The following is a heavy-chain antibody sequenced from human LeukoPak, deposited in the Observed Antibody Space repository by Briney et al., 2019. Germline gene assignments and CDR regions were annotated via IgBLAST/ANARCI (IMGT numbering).Heavy chain of an antibody. J-gene: IGHJ3*02. D-gene: IGHD2-2*01. CDR2: IYYSGST. CDR3: AAVVPAAANAFDI. Sequence: SETLSLTCTVSGGSISSDHYYWSWIRQYPGKGLEWIGYIYYSGSTYYNPSLKSRVTISVDTSKKQFSLKLTSVTAAGTAVYYCAAVVPAAANAFDIWGQGTMVTVSS. V-gene: IGHV4-31*03. CDR1: GGSISSDHYY.